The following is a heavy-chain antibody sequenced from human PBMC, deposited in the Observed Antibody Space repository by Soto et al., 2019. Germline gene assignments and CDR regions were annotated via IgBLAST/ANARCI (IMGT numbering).Heavy chain of an antibody. D-gene: IGHD5-12*01. CDR1: GGSISSYY. CDR3: ARGGSSGYRPYYMDV. J-gene: IGHJ6*03. V-gene: IGHV4-59*01. CDR2: IYYSGST. Sequence: SEALSVTCTVSGGSISSYYWSWIRQPPGKGLEWIGYIYYSGSTNYNPSLKSRVTISVDTSKNQFSLKLSSVTAADTAVYYCARGGSSGYRPYYMDVWGKGTTVTVSS.